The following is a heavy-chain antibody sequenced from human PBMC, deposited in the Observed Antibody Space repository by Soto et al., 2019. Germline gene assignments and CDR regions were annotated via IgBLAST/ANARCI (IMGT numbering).Heavy chain of an antibody. CDR3: ARDKGVNCLDN. Sequence: QLHLVESGGGVVQPGRSLGLSCAASGVAFTRSGMHWFRKAPGKGLEWVAFIFSDGRSKYYADSVKGRFTISRDNSKNTLYLQMKNLRAEDTAIYDWARDKGVNCLDNWGQGTLVTVSS. V-gene: IGHV3-33*01. CDR1: GVAFTRSG. CDR2: IFSDGRSK. D-gene: IGHD1-1*01. J-gene: IGHJ4*02.